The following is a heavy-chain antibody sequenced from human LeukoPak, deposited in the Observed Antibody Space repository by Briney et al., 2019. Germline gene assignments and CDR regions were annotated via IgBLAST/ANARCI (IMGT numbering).Heavy chain of an antibody. D-gene: IGHD3-10*01. V-gene: IGHV3-66*01. J-gene: IGHJ4*02. CDR1: GLSVNSNF. CDR3: AMDTNGSGSYWEY. Sequence: GGSLRLSCEVSGLSVNSNFMSWVRQAPGKGLEWVSVIYIGNSTYFADSVKGRFTMSRDSSKNTVYLQMNSLRAEDTARYFCAMDTNGSGSYWEYWGQGTLVTVSS. CDR2: IYIGNST.